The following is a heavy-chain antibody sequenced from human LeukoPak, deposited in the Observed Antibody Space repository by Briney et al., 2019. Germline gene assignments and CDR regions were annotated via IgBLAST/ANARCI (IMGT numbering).Heavy chain of an antibody. J-gene: IGHJ4*02. V-gene: IGHV3-21*04. Sequence: GGSLRLSCAASGFTFSSYSMNWVRQAPGKGLEWVSSISSSSSYIYYADSVKGRFTISRDNAKNSLYLQMNSLRAEDTAVYYCAKDLYEYSGYDSWYFDYWGQGTLVTVSS. CDR2: ISSSSSYI. CDR3: AKDLYEYSGYDSWYFDY. D-gene: IGHD5-12*01. CDR1: GFTFSSYS.